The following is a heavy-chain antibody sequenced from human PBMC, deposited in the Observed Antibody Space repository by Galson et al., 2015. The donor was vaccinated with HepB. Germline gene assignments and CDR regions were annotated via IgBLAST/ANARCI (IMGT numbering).Heavy chain of an antibody. J-gene: IGHJ4*02. V-gene: IGHV3-21*04. CDR2: ISSSSSYI. CDR3: ARGSSDWYGIDY. CDR1: GFTFSNYK. Sequence: SLRLSCAASGFTFSNYKVHWVRQAPGKGLEWVSSISSSSSYIYYADSVKGRFTISRDNSKNTLYLQMNSLRAEDTAVYYCARGSSDWYGIDYWGQGILVTVSS. D-gene: IGHD6-19*01.